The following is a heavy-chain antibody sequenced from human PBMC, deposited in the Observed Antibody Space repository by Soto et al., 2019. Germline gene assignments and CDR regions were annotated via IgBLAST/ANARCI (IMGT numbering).Heavy chain of an antibody. Sequence: ASETLSLTCTFSVDSIIISDFYWGWVRQPPGKGLEWIGSIFYLGSSYYNPSLKSRVTMSVDTSKNQFSLTLRSVTAADTALYFCARHSLALSNNNWFDPWGQGIMVTSPQ. J-gene: IGHJ5*02. D-gene: IGHD4-4*01. CDR3: ARHSLALSNNNWFDP. V-gene: IGHV4-39*01. CDR1: VDSIIISDFY. CDR2: IFYLGSS.